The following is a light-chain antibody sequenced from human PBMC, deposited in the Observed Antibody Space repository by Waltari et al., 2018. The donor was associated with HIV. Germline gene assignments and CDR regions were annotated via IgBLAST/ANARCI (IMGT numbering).Light chain of an antibody. V-gene: IGLV2-18*02. Sequence: QSALTQPPSVSGSPGQSVTISCTGTSSDVGTYNRVSWYQQPPGTAPKVVIYEVSNRPPGVPDLFSGSKSGNTASLTISGLQAEDEADYYCSSFTTSSTLIFGGGTRLTVL. CDR1: SSDVGTYNR. CDR2: EVS. J-gene: IGLJ2*01. CDR3: SSFTTSSTLI.